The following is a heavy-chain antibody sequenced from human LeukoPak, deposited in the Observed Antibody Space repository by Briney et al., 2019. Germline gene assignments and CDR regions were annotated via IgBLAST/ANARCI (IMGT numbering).Heavy chain of an antibody. V-gene: IGHV3-23*01. CDR3: ANGWGGYYADS. CDR2: ISSSGGNT. J-gene: IGHJ4*02. CDR1: GFTSSSYA. D-gene: IGHD3-3*01. Sequence: GGSLRLSCAVSGFTSSSYAMTWVRQVPGKGLEWVSGISSSGGNTSYADFVRGRFTMSRDNSQNTVYLQMNSLSAEDTAIYYCANGWGGYYADSWGQGTLVTVSS.